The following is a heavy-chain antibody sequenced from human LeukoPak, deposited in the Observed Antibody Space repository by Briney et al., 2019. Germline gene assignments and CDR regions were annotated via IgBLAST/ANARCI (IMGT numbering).Heavy chain of an antibody. CDR1: GFTFSSFW. Sequence: GGSLRLSCAASGFTFSSFWMTWVRQAPGKGLEWVANIKQDGSKKYYVDSVRGRFTISRDNATNSLYLQMNSLRAEDTAVYYCTRDLNYFDYWGQGTLVTVSS. J-gene: IGHJ4*02. CDR3: TRDLNYFDY. V-gene: IGHV3-7*01. CDR2: IKQDGSKK.